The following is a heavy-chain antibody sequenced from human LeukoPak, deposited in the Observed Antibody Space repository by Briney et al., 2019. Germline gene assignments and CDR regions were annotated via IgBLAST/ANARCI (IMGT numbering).Heavy chain of an antibody. V-gene: IGHV1-2*02. CDR2: INPNSGGT. D-gene: IGHD3-10*01. CDR1: GYTFTGYY. J-gene: IGHJ6*02. Sequence: ASVKVSCKASGYTFTGYYMHWVRQAPGQGLEWMGWINPNSGGTNYAQKFQGRVTMTRDTSISTAYMELRRLRSDDTAVYYCARDPGYGSGSYYYYGMDVWGQGTTVTVSS. CDR3: ARDPGYGSGSYYYYGMDV.